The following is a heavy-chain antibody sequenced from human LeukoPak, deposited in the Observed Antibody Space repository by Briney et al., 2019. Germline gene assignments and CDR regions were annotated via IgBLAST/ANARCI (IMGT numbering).Heavy chain of an antibody. Sequence: GGSLRLSCAASGFTFSAYSLNWVRQAPGKGLEWISSISFSGTYIYYADSVKGRITISRDNAKNSLYLQMNSLRAEDTAVYYCARGQYQLSSIVHFDYWGQGTLVTVSS. D-gene: IGHD2-2*01. CDR3: ARGQYQLSSIVHFDY. CDR2: ISFSGTYI. J-gene: IGHJ4*02. V-gene: IGHV3-21*01. CDR1: GFTFSAYS.